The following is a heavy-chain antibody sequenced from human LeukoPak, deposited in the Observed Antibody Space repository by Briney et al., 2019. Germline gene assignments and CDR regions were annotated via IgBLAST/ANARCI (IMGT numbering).Heavy chain of an antibody. CDR1: GFTFSSYG. CDR2: IRSHAYGGTT. D-gene: IGHD3-3*01. Sequence: PGGSLRLSCAASGFTFSSYGMHWVRQAPGKGLEWVGFIRSHAYGGTTEYAASVKGRFTISRDDSKSIAYLQMNSLKTEDTAVYYCARDFLEWLPPYYFDYWGQGTLVTVSS. CDR3: ARDFLEWLPPYYFDY. V-gene: IGHV3-49*04. J-gene: IGHJ4*02.